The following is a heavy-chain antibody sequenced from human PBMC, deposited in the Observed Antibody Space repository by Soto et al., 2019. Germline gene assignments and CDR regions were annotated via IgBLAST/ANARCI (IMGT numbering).Heavy chain of an antibody. CDR1: GFTFSSYD. Sequence: GGSLRLSCAASGFTFSSYDMHWVRQATGKGLEWVSAIGTAGDTYYPGSVKGRFTISRENAKNSLYLQMNSLRAGDTAVYYCARGLTGTKQNGLSYYYYYGMEVWGQGTTVTVSS. CDR2: IGTAGDT. D-gene: IGHD1-20*01. V-gene: IGHV3-13*01. CDR3: ARGLTGTKQNGLSYYYYYGMEV. J-gene: IGHJ6*02.